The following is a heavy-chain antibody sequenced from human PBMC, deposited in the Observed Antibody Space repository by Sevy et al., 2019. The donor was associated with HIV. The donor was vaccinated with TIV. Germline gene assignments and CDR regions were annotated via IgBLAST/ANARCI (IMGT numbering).Heavy chain of an antibody. CDR3: ARGRVDSSGYYYFDY. CDR2: ISSSSSTI. V-gene: IGHV3-48*02. D-gene: IGHD3-22*01. CDR1: GFTFSSYS. Sequence: GGSLRLSCAASGFTFSSYSMNWVRQAPGKGLEWVSYISSSSSTIYYADSVKGRLTISRDNAKNSLYLQMNSLRDEDTAVYYCARGRVDSSGYYYFDYWGQGTLVTVSS. J-gene: IGHJ4*02.